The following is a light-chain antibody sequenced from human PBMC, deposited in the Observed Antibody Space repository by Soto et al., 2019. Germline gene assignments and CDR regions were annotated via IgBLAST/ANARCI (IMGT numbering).Light chain of an antibody. CDR2: GAS. CDR1: QSVSNN. CDR3: QQYNDWPPWT. V-gene: IGKV3-15*01. Sequence: EIVMTQSPATLSVSPGDRATLSCRASQSVSNNLAWYQQKPGQAPRLLIYGASSRATGIPDSFSGRGSGTDFTLTISSLQAEDFAMYYCQQYNDWPPWTCGVGTKVEIK. J-gene: IGKJ4*02.